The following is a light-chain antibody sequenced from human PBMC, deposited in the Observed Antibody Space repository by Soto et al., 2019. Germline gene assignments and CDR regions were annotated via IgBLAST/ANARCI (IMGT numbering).Light chain of an antibody. J-gene: IGKJ1*01. CDR2: AAS. Sequence: AIQMTQSPSSLSASVGYRVTITCRASQGIRNDLGWYQQKPGKAPKLLIYAASTLQSGVPSRFSGSGSGTDFTLTISCLQSEDFATYYCQQYYSYPRTFGQGTKVDIK. V-gene: IGKV1-6*01. CDR1: QGIRND. CDR3: QQYYSYPRT.